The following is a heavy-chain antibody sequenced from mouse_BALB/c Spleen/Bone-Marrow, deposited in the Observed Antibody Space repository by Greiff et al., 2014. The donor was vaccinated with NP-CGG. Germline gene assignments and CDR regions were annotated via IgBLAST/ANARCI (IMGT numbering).Heavy chain of an antibody. CDR3: ARHRYDYDGAMDY. V-gene: IGHV5-2*01. CDR1: EYEFPSHD. Sequence: EVKLMESGGGLVQPGESLRLSCESNEYEFPSHDMSWVRKTPEKRLELVAAINSDGGSTYYPDTMERRFIISRDNTKKTLYLQMSSLRSEDTALYYCARHRYDYDGAMDYWGQGTSVTVSS. J-gene: IGHJ4*01. D-gene: IGHD2-4*01. CDR2: INSDGGST.